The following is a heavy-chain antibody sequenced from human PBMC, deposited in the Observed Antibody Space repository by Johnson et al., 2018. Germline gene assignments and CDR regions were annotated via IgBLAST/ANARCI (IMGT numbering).Heavy chain of an antibody. Sequence: EVQLVETGGGLVQPGGSLRLACAASGFTFSSYSMNWVRQAPGKGLEWVSYISSSGGTIYYADSVKGRFTISRDNAKNPRYLQRNSLKTEDTAVYYCTRDHIFAVATYYYYYYMDVGGKGTTVTVSS. CDR2: ISSSGGTI. D-gene: IGHD3-3*01. J-gene: IGHJ6*03. CDR1: GFTFSSYS. V-gene: IGHV3-48*04. CDR3: TRDHIFAVATYYYYYYMDV.